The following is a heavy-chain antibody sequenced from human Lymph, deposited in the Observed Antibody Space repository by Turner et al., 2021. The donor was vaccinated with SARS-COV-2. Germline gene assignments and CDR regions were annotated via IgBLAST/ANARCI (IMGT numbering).Heavy chain of an antibody. CDR2: IYSGGST. V-gene: IGHV3-53*01. CDR1: GFTVSYNY. Sequence: ASGFTVSYNYMTWVRKAPGKGLEWVSVIYSGGSTYYADSVKGRFTISRDSSKNTLYLQMNSLRAEDTAVYYCARDLMEVGGMDVWGQGTTVTVSS. D-gene: IGHD3-3*01. CDR3: ARDLMEVGGMDV. J-gene: IGHJ6*02.